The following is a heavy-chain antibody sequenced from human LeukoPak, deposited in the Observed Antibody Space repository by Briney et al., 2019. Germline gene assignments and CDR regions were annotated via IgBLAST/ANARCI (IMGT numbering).Heavy chain of an antibody. Sequence: SETLSLTCTVSGGSISSSRYSWGWIRQPPGKGLEWIGSIYYSGSTYYNPSLKSRVTISVDTSKNQFSLKLSSVTAADTAVYYCAVGLYDSSGYYYVNTYYFDYWGQGTLVTVSS. CDR3: AVGLYDSSGYYYVNTYYFDY. V-gene: IGHV4-39*01. J-gene: IGHJ4*02. CDR1: GGSISSSRYS. CDR2: IYYSGST. D-gene: IGHD3-22*01.